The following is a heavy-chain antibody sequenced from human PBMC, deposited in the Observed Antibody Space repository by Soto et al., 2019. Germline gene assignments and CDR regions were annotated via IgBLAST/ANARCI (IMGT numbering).Heavy chain of an antibody. CDR1: GYSFTSYW. J-gene: IGHJ6*02. CDR2: IYPGDSDT. D-gene: IGHD2-2*01. Sequence: PGESLKISCKGSGYSFTSYWIGWVRQMPGKGLEWMGIIYPGDSDTRYSPSFQGQVTISADKSISTAYLQWSRLKASDTAMYYCARQSVVVPAAIHYYYYYGMDVWGQGTTVTVSS. CDR3: ARQSVVVPAAIHYYYYYGMDV. V-gene: IGHV5-51*01.